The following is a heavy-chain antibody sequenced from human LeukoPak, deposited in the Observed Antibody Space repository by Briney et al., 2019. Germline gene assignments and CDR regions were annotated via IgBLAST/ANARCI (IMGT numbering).Heavy chain of an antibody. Sequence: GGSLRLSCAASEFTFSTYSMNWVRQAPGKGLEWVSSISSTGSYIYYADSVKGRFTVSRDNAKDSLYLQMNSLRGEDTAVYYCARAGYCSGGSCYTSDDAFDIWGQGTMVTVSS. V-gene: IGHV3-21*01. CDR2: ISSTGSYI. CDR3: ARAGYCSGGSCYTSDDAFDI. CDR1: EFTFSTYS. D-gene: IGHD2-15*01. J-gene: IGHJ3*02.